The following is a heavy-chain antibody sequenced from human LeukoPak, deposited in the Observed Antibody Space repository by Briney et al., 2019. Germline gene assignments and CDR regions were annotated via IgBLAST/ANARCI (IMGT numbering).Heavy chain of an antibody. CDR2: ISAYNGNT. CDR3: ARDSTEAAAGPNWFDP. J-gene: IGHJ5*02. CDR1: GYTFTSYG. V-gene: IGHV1-18*01. D-gene: IGHD6-13*01. Sequence: GASVKVSCKASGYTFTSYGISWVRQAPGQGLEWMGWISAYNGNTNYAQKLQGRVTMTTDTSTSTAYMELRSLRSDDTAVYYCARDSTEAAAGPNWFDPWGQGTLVTASS.